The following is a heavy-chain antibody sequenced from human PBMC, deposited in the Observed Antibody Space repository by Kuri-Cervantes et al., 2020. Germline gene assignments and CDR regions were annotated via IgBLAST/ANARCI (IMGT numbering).Heavy chain of an antibody. CDR3: ARVRGIPYYDSSGYDALDI. J-gene: IGHJ3*02. V-gene: IGHV3-33*08. D-gene: IGHD3-22*01. Sequence: GGSLRLSCAASGFTFSSYGMHWVRQAPGKGLEWVAVIWYDGSNKYYADSVKGRFTISRDNSKNTLYLQMNSLSAEDTAVYYCARVRGIPYYDSSGYDALDIWGQGTMVTVSS. CDR1: GFTFSSYG. CDR2: IWYDGSNK.